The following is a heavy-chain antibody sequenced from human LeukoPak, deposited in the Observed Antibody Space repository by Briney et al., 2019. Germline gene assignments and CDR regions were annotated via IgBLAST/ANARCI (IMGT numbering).Heavy chain of an antibody. J-gene: IGHJ4*02. CDR1: GGTFSSYA. D-gene: IGHD2-2*01. V-gene: IGHV1-46*01. CDR2: INPSGGST. CDR3: ARDPPEDAAEFDY. Sequence: GASVKVSCKASGGTFSSYAISWVRQAPGQGLEWMGIINPSGGSTSYAQKFQGRVTMTRDTSTSTVYMELSSLRSEDTAVYYCARDPPEDAAEFDYWGQGTLVTVSS.